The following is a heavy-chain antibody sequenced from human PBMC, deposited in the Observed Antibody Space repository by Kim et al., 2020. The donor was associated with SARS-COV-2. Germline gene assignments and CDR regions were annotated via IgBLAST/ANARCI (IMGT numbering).Heavy chain of an antibody. Sequence: SVKVSCKASGGTFSSYAISWVRQAPGQGLEWMGGIIPIFGTANYAQKFQGRVTITADESTSTAYMELSSLRSEDTAVYYCAREGTDHLAYCGGDCYSDNWFDPWGQGTLVTVSS. J-gene: IGHJ5*02. CDR3: AREGTDHLAYCGGDCYSDNWFDP. V-gene: IGHV1-69*13. D-gene: IGHD2-21*02. CDR1: GGTFSSYA. CDR2: IIPIFGTA.